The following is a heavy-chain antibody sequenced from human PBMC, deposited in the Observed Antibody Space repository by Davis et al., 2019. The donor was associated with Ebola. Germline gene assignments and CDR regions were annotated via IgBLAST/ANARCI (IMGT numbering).Heavy chain of an antibody. CDR1: GYTFTSND. V-gene: IGHV1-8*01. Sequence: AASVKVSCKASGYTFTSNDINWVRQATGQGLEWMGWMNPNSGNTGYAQKFQGRVTMTRNTSISTAYMELSSLTSDDTAVYYCARLVCSGDPCHSRNRMDVWGKGTTVTVSS. J-gene: IGHJ6*04. CDR2: MNPNSGNT. D-gene: IGHD2-15*01. CDR3: ARLVCSGDPCHSRNRMDV.